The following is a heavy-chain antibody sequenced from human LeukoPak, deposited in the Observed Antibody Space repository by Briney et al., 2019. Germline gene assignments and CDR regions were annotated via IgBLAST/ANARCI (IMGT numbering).Heavy chain of an antibody. Sequence: SETLSLTCAVYGGSFSDYYWSWIRQPPGKGLEWIGEINHSGSTNYNPSLKSRVTISVDMSKNQFSLKLSSVTAADTAVYYCARGPYCSGGSCYAVDWGQGTLVTVSS. V-gene: IGHV4-34*01. J-gene: IGHJ4*02. CDR1: GGSFSDYY. CDR3: ARGPYCSGGSCYAVD. CDR2: INHSGST. D-gene: IGHD2-15*01.